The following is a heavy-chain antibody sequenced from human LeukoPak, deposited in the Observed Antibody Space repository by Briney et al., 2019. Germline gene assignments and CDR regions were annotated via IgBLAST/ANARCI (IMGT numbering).Heavy chain of an antibody. V-gene: IGHV4-61*02. CDR2: IYTSGST. CDR1: GGSISSGSYY. CDR3: ARERAYSSSWYVSDY. D-gene: IGHD6-13*01. J-gene: IGHJ4*02. Sequence: SETLSLTCTVSGGSISSGSYYWSWIRQPAGKGLEGIGRIYTSGSTNYNPSLKSRVTISVDTSKNQFSLKLSSVTAADTAVYYCARERAYSSSWYVSDYWGQGTLVTVSS.